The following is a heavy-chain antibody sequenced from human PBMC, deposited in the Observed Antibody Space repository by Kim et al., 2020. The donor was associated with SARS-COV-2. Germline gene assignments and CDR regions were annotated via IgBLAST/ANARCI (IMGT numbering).Heavy chain of an antibody. Sequence: PSLKSRVTISGDTAKNQFSRKLSSVTAAATAVYYCARVVRQSVAKYYFDYWGQGTLVTVSS. V-gene: IGHV4-59*01. CDR3: ARVVRQSVAKYYFDY. J-gene: IGHJ4*02. D-gene: IGHD2-15*01.